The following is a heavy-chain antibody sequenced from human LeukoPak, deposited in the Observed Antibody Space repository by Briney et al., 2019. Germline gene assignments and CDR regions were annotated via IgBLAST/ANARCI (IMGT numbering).Heavy chain of an antibody. CDR3: ARGPYYYDSSGYLTLDY. J-gene: IGHJ4*02. CDR1: GGTFSSYA. CDR2: IIPILGIA. D-gene: IGHD3-22*01. Sequence: SVKVSCKASGGTFSSYAISWVRQAPGQGLEWMGRIIPILGIANYAQKFQGRVTITADKSTSTAYMELSSLRSEDTAVYYCARGPYYYDSSGYLTLDYWGQGTLVTVSS. V-gene: IGHV1-69*04.